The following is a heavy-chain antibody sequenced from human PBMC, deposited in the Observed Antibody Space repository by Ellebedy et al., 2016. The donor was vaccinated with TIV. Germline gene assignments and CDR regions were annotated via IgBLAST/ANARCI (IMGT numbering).Heavy chain of an antibody. D-gene: IGHD2-8*01. V-gene: IGHV4-59*01. J-gene: IGHJ4*02. CDR1: GASPRTYY. Sequence: MPSETLSLTCTVSGASPRTYYLSLIRQPPGKGLGWLGYFFYSGSTNYNPSLMSQVTISVDTSQNQFSLMVNSVNAADTGVYYCTRALGVIMAFDHWGQGALVTVSS. CDR3: TRALGVIMAFDH. CDR2: FFYSGST.